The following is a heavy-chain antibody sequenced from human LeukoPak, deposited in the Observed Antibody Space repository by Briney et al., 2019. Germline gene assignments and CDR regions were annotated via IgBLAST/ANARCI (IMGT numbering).Heavy chain of an antibody. D-gene: IGHD2-2*01. Sequence: GGSLRLSCAASGFTFSSYSMNWVRQAPGKGLEWVSYISSSSSTIYYADSVKGRFTISRDNAKNSLYLQMNSLRAGDTAVYYCAREVVVVPAARTEYFDYWGQGTLVTVSS. CDR3: AREVVVVPAARTEYFDY. V-gene: IGHV3-48*01. CDR2: ISSSSSTI. J-gene: IGHJ4*02. CDR1: GFTFSSYS.